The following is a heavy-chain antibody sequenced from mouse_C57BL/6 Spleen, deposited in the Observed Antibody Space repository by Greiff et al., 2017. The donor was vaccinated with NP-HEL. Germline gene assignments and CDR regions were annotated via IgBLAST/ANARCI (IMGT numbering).Heavy chain of an antibody. D-gene: IGHD1-1*01. Sequence: VQLQQSGPELVKPGASVKISCKASGYDFSSSWMNWVKQRPGKGLEWIGRIDPGDGDTNYNGKFKGKATLTADKSSSTAYMQLSSLTSEDSAVYFCAREDYCIPYAMDYWGQGTSVTVSS. CDR1: GYDFSSSW. CDR3: AREDYCIPYAMDY. V-gene: IGHV1-82*01. J-gene: IGHJ4*01. CDR2: IDPGDGDT.